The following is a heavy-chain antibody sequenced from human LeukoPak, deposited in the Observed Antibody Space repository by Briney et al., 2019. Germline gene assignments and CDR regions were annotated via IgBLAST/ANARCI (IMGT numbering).Heavy chain of an antibody. D-gene: IGHD1-26*01. Sequence: SETLSLTCTVSGGSISSYYWSWIRQPPGKGLEWIGSMYYSGITYYNPSLKSRLTISVDTSKNQFSLKLSSVTAADTAVYYCASSVGATRFDYWGQGTPVTVSS. CDR2: MYYSGIT. CDR3: ASSVGATRFDY. J-gene: IGHJ4*02. CDR1: GGSISSYY. V-gene: IGHV4-39*01.